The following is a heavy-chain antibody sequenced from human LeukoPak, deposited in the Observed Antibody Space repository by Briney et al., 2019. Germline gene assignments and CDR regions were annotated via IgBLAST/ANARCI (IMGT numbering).Heavy chain of an antibody. D-gene: IGHD4-17*01. V-gene: IGHV3-53*01. J-gene: IGHJ2*01. CDR2: IYTSGST. CDR3: AKEYTVTYWYFDL. Sequence: GGSLRLSCAASGFTVSSNYMSWVRQAPGKGLEWVSIIYTSGSTYYADSVKGRFTISRDNPKNTLYLQMNSLRAEDTAVYYCAKEYTVTYWYFDLWGRGPLVTVSS. CDR1: GFTVSSNY.